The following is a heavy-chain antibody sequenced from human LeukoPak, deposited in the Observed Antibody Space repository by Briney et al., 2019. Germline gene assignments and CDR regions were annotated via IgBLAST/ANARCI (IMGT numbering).Heavy chain of an antibody. CDR1: GVTLSDHH. CDR2: TRNKARGYTT. CDR3: ARDGAEGANSAFDI. D-gene: IGHD2/OR15-2a*01. V-gene: IGHV3-72*01. Sequence: QPGGSLRLSCAASGVTLSDHHMDWVRQAPGKGLEWVGRTRNKARGYTTEYAASVKGRFTISRDDSKTLVYLQMNSLKTEDTAVYFCARDGAEGANSAFDIWGQGTVVTVSS. J-gene: IGHJ3*02.